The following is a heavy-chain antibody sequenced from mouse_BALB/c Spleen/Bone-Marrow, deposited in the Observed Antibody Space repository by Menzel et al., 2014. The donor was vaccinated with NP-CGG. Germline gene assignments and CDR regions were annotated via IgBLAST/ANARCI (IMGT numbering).Heavy chain of an antibody. CDR3: ARGNYRYDWFAY. J-gene: IGHJ3*01. CDR1: GYTFTDYY. CDR2: INPNNGDT. V-gene: IGHV1-26*01. D-gene: IGHD2-14*01. Sequence: VQLKESGPELVKPGASVKMSCKASGYTFTDYYMKWVKQGHGKSLEWIGDINPNNGDTFYNQKFKGKATLTVDKSSSTAYMQLNSLTSEDSAVYYCARGNYRYDWFAYWGQGTLVTVSA.